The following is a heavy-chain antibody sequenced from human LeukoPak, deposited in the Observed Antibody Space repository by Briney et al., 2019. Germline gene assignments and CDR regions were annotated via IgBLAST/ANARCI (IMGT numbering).Heavy chain of an antibody. D-gene: IGHD3-9*01. J-gene: IGHJ4*02. CDR2: IRSKANSYAT. CDR1: GFTFSGSA. V-gene: IGHV3-73*01. Sequence: GGSLRLSCAASGFTFSGSAMHWVRQASGKGLEWVGRIRSKANSYATAYAASVKGRFTISRDDSKNTAYLQMNSLKTEDTAVYYCTSRYFDWLLSSTSFDYWGQGTLVTVSS. CDR3: TSRYFDWLLSSTSFDY.